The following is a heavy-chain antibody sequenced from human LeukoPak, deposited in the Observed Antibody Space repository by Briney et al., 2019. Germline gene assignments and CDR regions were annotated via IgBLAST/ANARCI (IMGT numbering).Heavy chain of an antibody. CDR1: GFTFSSYA. D-gene: IGHD1-26*01. V-gene: IGHV3-23*01. CDR3: AKDYKSYSYLDY. CDR2: ISGSGGST. Sequence: GGSLRFSCAASGFTFSSYAMSWVRQAPGKGLEWVSAISGSGGSTYYADSVKGRFTISRDNSKNTLYLQMNSLRAEDTAVYYCAKDYKSYSYLDYWGQGTLVTVSS. J-gene: IGHJ4*02.